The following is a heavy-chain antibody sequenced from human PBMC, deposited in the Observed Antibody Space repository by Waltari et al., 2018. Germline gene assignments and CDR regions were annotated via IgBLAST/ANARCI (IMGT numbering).Heavy chain of an antibody. D-gene: IGHD1-26*01. J-gene: IGHJ3*02. Sequence: QVQLVQSGAEVKKPGASVKVSCKASGYTFTGYYMHWVRQAPGQGLGWMGRINPNSGGTNYAQKFQGRVTITRDTSISTAYMELSRLRSDDTAVYYCASPRERGSHAFDIWGQGTMVTVSS. V-gene: IGHV1-2*06. CDR2: INPNSGGT. CDR3: ASPRERGSHAFDI. CDR1: GYTFTGYY.